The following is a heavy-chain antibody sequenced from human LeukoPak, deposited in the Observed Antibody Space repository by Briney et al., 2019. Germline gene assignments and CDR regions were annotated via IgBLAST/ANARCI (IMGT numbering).Heavy chain of an antibody. CDR3: ARGEGTVVPAIKGVYMDV. D-gene: IGHD2-2*01. Sequence: SETLSLTCAVSGGSISSYYWSWIRQPAGKGLEWIGRIYTNGSTNYNPSLKGRVPMSVDTSRNQFSLKLSSVAATDTAVYYGARGEGTVVPAIKGVYMDVWGKGTTVTVSS. CDR1: GGSISSYY. V-gene: IGHV4-4*07. CDR2: IYTNGST. J-gene: IGHJ6*03.